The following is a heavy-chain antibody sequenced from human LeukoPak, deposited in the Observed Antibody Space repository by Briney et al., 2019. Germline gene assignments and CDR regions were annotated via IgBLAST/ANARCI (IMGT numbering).Heavy chain of an antibody. Sequence: GGSLRLSCAASGFTFDDYAMHWVRQAPGKGLEWVSGISWNSGSIGYADSVKGRFTISRDNAKNSLYLQMNSLRAEDTALYYCAKDSSYVYYYGMDVWGQGTMVTVSS. V-gene: IGHV3-9*01. D-gene: IGHD3-10*02. J-gene: IGHJ6*02. CDR1: GFTFDDYA. CDR3: AKDSSYVYYYGMDV. CDR2: ISWNSGSI.